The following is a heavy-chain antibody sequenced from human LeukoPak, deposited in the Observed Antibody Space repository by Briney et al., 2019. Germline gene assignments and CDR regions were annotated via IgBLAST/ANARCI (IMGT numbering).Heavy chain of an antibody. CDR1: GYSFTSYW. V-gene: IGHV5-51*01. CDR2: ISPGDSDT. D-gene: IGHD4-11*01. CDR3: ARDAKTTRSFDY. J-gene: IGHJ4*02. Sequence: GESLNISCKGSGYSFTSYWIAWVRQMPGKGLEWMGIISPGDSDTRYSPSFQGQVTISADKSITTAYLQWSSLKASDTAMYYCARDAKTTRSFDYWGQGTLVTVSS.